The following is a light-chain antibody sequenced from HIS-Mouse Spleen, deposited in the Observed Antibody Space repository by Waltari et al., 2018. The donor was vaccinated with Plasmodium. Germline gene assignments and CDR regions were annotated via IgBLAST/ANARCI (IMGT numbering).Light chain of an antibody. J-gene: IGLJ2*01. CDR2: EGS. CDR1: SSDVWSYNL. V-gene: IGLV2-23*03. CDR3: CSYAGSSTFVV. Sequence: QSALTQPASVSGSPGQSITISCTGTSSDVWSYNLLSWYQQHPGKAPKRMIYEGSKRPSGVSNRFSGSKSGNTASLTISGLQAEDEADYYCCSYAGSSTFVVFGGGTKLTVL.